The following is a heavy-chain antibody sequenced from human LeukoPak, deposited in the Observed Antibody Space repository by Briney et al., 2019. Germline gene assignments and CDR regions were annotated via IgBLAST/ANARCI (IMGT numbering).Heavy chain of an antibody. J-gene: IGHJ4*02. V-gene: IGHV4-59*01. CDR1: GGSIRSYY. CDR3: ARGDYSGPFDY. D-gene: IGHD1-26*01. CDR2: IYYSGST. Sequence: PSETLSLTCTVSGGSIRSYYWSWIRQPPGRGLEGIGYIYYSGSTNYNPSLKSRVTISVDTSKNQFSLKLSSVTAADTAVYYCARGDYSGPFDYWGQGTLVTVSS.